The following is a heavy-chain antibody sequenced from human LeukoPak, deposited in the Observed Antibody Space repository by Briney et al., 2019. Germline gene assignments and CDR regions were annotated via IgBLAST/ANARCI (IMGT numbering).Heavy chain of an antibody. CDR2: ITSSSSDT. V-gene: IGHV3-48*01. D-gene: IGHD5-24*01. CDR1: GFTFSDYN. J-gene: IGHJ4*02. Sequence: GGSLRLSCAATGFTFSDYNMNWVRQAPGKGLEWVSYITSSSSDTSYADSVKGRFTISRDNAKNSLYLQMNSLRAEDTAVYYCAKRQTWLQRYYFDYWGQGTLVIVSS. CDR3: AKRQTWLQRYYFDY.